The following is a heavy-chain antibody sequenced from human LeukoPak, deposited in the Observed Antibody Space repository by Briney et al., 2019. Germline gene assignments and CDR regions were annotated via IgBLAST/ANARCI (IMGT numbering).Heavy chain of an antibody. CDR2: ISGSGGST. CDR3: AKDPYRGMGDSEDFDY. V-gene: IGHV3-23*01. D-gene: IGHD2-21*02. Sequence: GRSLRLSCAASGFTFSSYAMSWVRQAPGKGLEWVSAISGSGGSTYYADSVKGRFTISRDNSKNTLYLQMNSLRAEDTAVYYCAKDPYRGMGDSEDFDYWGQGTLVTVSS. J-gene: IGHJ4*02. CDR1: GFTFSSYA.